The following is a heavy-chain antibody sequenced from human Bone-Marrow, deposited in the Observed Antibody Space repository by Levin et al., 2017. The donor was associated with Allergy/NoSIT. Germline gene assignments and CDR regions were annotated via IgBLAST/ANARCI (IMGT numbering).Heavy chain of an antibody. V-gene: IGHV3-23*01. Sequence: QPGGSLRLSCAASGFTFSSYAMSWVRQAPGKGLDWGSAISGSGTSTYYADSVKGRFTISRDNSMTTLYLQLNSLRAEATAVYYCAKGAGWVAGAVALIWGQGTLVTVSS. J-gene: IGHJ4*02. CDR3: AKGAGWVAGAVALI. CDR1: GFTFSSYA. D-gene: IGHD6-19*01. CDR2: ISGSGTST.